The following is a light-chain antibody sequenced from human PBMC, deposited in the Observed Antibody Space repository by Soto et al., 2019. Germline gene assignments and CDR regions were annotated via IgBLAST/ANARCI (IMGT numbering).Light chain of an antibody. Sequence: EIVLTQSPGTLSLFPGERATLSCRASQSISSSYFAWYQQKPGQAPILLIYGASSRATGIPDRFSGAGSATDFTLTTSRLEPEDFAVYYCHQYGSSPAWTFGQGTKVEIK. J-gene: IGKJ1*01. V-gene: IGKV3-20*01. CDR3: HQYGSSPAWT. CDR2: GAS. CDR1: QSISSSY.